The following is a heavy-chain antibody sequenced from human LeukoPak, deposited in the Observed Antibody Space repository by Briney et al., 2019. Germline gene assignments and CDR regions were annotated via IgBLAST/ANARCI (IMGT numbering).Heavy chain of an antibody. J-gene: IGHJ6*02. V-gene: IGHV3-53*01. CDR3: ARENDMGYCSGGRCYKGYNAMDV. Sequence: GGSLRLSCAAFGFTVSSNYMSWVRQAPGKGLEWVSIIFSGGSTYYADSVKGRLTISRDNSKNTLYLQMNSLRAEDTAVYYCARENDMGYCSGGRCYKGYNAMDVWGQGTTVTVSS. CDR2: IFSGGST. D-gene: IGHD2-15*01. CDR1: GFTVSSNY.